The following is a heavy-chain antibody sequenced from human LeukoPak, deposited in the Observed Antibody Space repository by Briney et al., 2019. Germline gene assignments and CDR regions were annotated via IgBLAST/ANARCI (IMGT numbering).Heavy chain of an antibody. J-gene: IGHJ4*02. CDR1: GSTFSNYA. V-gene: IGHV3-30*02. CDR3: ARDYFGSGFGDY. D-gene: IGHD3-10*01. Sequence: PGGSLRLSCAASGSTFSNYAMHWVRQAPGKGLEWVAFIRYDGSNKYYADSVKGRFTISRDNSKNTLYLQMHSLRAEDTAVYYCARDYFGSGFGDYWGQGTLVSVSS. CDR2: IRYDGSNK.